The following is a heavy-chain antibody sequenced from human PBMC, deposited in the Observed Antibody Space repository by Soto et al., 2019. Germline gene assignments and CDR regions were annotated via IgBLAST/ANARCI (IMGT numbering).Heavy chain of an antibody. V-gene: IGHV1-18*01. Sequence: ASVKVSCKASGYTFTTYGISWVRQAPGQGLEWMGWTSSGNGNTKYSQKFQGRVTMTRDTSTSTAYMELSSLRSEDTAVYYCARVGYDFWSGYPYYFDYWGQGTLVTVSS. CDR2: TSSGNGNT. J-gene: IGHJ4*02. CDR1: GYTFTTYG. CDR3: ARVGYDFWSGYPYYFDY. D-gene: IGHD3-3*01.